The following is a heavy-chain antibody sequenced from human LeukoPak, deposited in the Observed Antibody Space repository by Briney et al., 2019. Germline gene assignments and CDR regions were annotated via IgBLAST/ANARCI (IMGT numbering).Heavy chain of an antibody. CDR1: GGSLSPYY. CDR2: IYYSGST. D-gene: IGHD4-17*01. CDR3: ARGTVRDYYYYYHMDV. Sequence: SETLSLTCTVSGGSLSPYYWSWIRQPPGKGLEWIGYIYYSGSTIYNPSLKSRVTISVDTSKNQFSLKLSSVTAADTAVYYCARGTVRDYYYYYHMDVWGKGTTVTVSS. J-gene: IGHJ6*03. V-gene: IGHV4-59*01.